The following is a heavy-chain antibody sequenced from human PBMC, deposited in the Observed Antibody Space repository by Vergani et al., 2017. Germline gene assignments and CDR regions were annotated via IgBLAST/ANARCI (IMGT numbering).Heavy chain of an antibody. CDR1: GFTFSSYA. CDR3: AKATGFYGGYDGGSFEI. V-gene: IGHV3-23*01. J-gene: IGHJ3*02. D-gene: IGHD5-12*01. Sequence: EVQLLESGGGLVQPGGSLRLSCAASGFTFSSYAMSWVRQAPGKGLEWVSAISGSGGSTYYADSVKGRFTISRDNSKNTLYLQMNSLRAEDTAVYYCAKATGFYGGYDGGSFEIWGQGTMVTVSS. CDR2: ISGSGGST.